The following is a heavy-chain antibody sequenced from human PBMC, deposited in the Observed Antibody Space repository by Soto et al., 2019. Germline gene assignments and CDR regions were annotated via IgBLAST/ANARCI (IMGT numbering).Heavy chain of an antibody. CDR1: GGSISSSSYY. CDR3: ARGRTTVTTDYYYYGMDV. CDR2: IYYSGST. V-gene: IGHV4-39*01. J-gene: IGHJ6*02. Sequence: QLQLQESGPGLVKPSETLSLTCTVSGGSISSSSYYWGWIRQPPGKGLEWIGSIYYSGSTYYNPSLKSRVTISVDTSKNQFSLKLSSVTAADTAVYYCARGRTTVTTDYYYYGMDVWGQGTTVTVSS. D-gene: IGHD4-17*01.